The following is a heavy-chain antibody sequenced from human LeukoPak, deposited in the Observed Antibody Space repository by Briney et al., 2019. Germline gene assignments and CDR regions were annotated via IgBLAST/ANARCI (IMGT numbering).Heavy chain of an antibody. D-gene: IGHD3-10*01. CDR1: GFTFSSYS. CDR3: ARDSYVGSGTYIYYYFYNGMDV. Sequence: GGSLRLSCAASGFTFSSYSMNWVRQAPGKGLEWVSYISSSSSTIYYADSVKGRFTISRDNAKNSLYLQMSSLRDEDTAVYYCARDSYVGSGTYIYYYFYNGMDVWGQGTTVTVSS. CDR2: ISSSSSTI. V-gene: IGHV3-48*02. J-gene: IGHJ6*02.